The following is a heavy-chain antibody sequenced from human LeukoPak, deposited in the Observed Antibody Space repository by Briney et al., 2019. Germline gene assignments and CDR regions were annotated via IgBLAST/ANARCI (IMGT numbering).Heavy chain of an antibody. CDR3: ARLTRTDYGDYGWFDP. D-gene: IGHD4-17*01. J-gene: IGHJ5*02. CDR2: IYPGDSDT. Sequence: YWSWIRQPPGKGLEWMGIIYPGDSDTRYSPSFQGQVTISADKSISTAYLQWSSLKASDTAMYYCARLTRTDYGDYGWFDPWGQGTLVTVSS. CDR1: YW. V-gene: IGHV5-51*01.